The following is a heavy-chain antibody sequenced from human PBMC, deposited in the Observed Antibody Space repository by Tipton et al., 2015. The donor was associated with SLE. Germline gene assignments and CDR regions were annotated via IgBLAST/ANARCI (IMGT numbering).Heavy chain of an antibody. Sequence: TLSLTCTVSGGSTSSYYWSWIRQPPGKGLEWIGYIYYSGSTNYNPSLKSRVTISVDTSKNQFSLKLSSVTAADTAVYYCARGAVADHWGQGTLVTVSS. V-gene: IGHV4-59*01. D-gene: IGHD6-19*01. CDR3: ARGAVADH. CDR2: IYYSGST. CDR1: GGSTSSYY. J-gene: IGHJ4*02.